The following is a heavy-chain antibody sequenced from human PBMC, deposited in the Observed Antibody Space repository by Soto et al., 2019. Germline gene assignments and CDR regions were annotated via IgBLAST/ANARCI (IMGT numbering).Heavy chain of an antibody. CDR1: GFTCSSYA. V-gene: IGHV3-30-3*01. CDR3: ARGHDSSGYTTDLDY. CDR2: ISYDGSNK. J-gene: IGHJ4*02. D-gene: IGHD3-22*01. Sequence: QVQLVESGGGVVQPGKSLRLSCAATGFTCSSYAMHWVRQAPGKGLEWVAVISYDGSNKYYADSVKGRFTISRDNSKNTLYLQMNSLRAEDTAVYYCARGHDSSGYTTDLDYWGQGTLVTVSS.